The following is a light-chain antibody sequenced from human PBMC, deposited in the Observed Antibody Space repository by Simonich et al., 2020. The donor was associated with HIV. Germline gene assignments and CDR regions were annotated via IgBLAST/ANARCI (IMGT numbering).Light chain of an antibody. CDR2: DAS. CDR3: QQNGNLPYT. CDR1: QDISNF. J-gene: IGKJ2*01. Sequence: DIQMTQSPSSLSASVGDRVTITCQASQDISNFLNWYQQKPGEDPKFLIYDASYLETGVPSRFSGSGSGTDFTFTISSLQPEDIATYYCQQNGNLPYTFGQGTKVEIK. V-gene: IGKV1-33*01.